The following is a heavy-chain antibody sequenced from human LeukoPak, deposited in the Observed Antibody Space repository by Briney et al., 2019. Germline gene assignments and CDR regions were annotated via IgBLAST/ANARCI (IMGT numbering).Heavy chain of an antibody. Sequence: GGSLRLSCAVSGITLSNYGMSWVRKAPGKGLEWVAGMSGSGGGTNYADSVKGRFTVSRDNSKNTLYLQMKSLRAEDTAVYFCAKRGVVIRVILVGFYKEAYYFDSWGQGPWSPSPQ. CDR2: MSGSGGGT. V-gene: IGHV3-23*01. CDR3: AKRGVVIRVILVGFYKEAYYFDS. D-gene: IGHD3-22*01. J-gene: IGHJ4*02. CDR1: GITLSNYG.